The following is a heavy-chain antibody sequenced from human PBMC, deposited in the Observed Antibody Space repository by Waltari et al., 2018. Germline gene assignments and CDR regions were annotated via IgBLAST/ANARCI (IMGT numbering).Heavy chain of an antibody. CDR2: ISSSGSI. V-gene: IGHV4-4*07. Sequence: QVQLQESGPGRVKPSETLSLPCSVSGDSANSFYWSWIRQPAGKGLEWIGRISSSGSIDYNPSLRRRVTMSLEMSKNQFSLQLASVTAADTAVYFCSRGPRQSGSSSWIFDYWGQG. J-gene: IGHJ4*02. CDR3: SRGPRQSGSSSWIFDY. CDR1: GDSANSFY. D-gene: IGHD6-13*01.